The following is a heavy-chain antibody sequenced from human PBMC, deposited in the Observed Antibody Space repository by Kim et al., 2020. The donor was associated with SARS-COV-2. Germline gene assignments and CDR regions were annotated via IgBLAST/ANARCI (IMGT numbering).Heavy chain of an antibody. V-gene: IGHV3-30*04. CDR2: ISYDGSNK. CDR1: GFTFSSYA. CDR3: AGQGELLQGFDY. D-gene: IGHD1-26*01. Sequence: GGSLRLSCAASGFTFSSYAMHWVRQAPGKGLEWVAVISYDGSNKYYADSVKGRFTISRDNSKNTLYLQMNSLRAEDTAVYYCAGQGELLQGFDYWGQGTLVTVSS. J-gene: IGHJ4*02.